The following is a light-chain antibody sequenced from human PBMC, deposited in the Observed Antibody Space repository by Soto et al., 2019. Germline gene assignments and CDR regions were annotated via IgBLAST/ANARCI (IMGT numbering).Light chain of an antibody. CDR2: AAS. CDR1: QGISSY. V-gene: IGKV1-9*01. Sequence: IQLTQSPASLSSSVGDRVTITCRASQGISSYLAWYQQKPGKAPKLLIYAASTLQSGVPLSFSGSRSGTAFTLTISSLQPEDFATYYCQQLNSYPRGFTFGPRTKVDIK. CDR3: QQLNSYPRGFT. J-gene: IGKJ3*01.